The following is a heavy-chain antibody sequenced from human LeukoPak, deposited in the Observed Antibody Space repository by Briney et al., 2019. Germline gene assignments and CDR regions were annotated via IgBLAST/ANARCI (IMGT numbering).Heavy chain of an antibody. V-gene: IGHV1-69*13. Sequence: SVKVSCKASGGTFSSYAISWVRQAPGQGLEWMGGIIPIFGTANYAQKFQGRVTITADESTSTAYMELSSLRSEDTAVYYCARTTEVLRYFDWPRFDPWGQGTLVTVSS. CDR2: IIPIFGTA. D-gene: IGHD3-9*01. CDR3: ARTTEVLRYFDWPRFDP. J-gene: IGHJ5*02. CDR1: GGTFSSYA.